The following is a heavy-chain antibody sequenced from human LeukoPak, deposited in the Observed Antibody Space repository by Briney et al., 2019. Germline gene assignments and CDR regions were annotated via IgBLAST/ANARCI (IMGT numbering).Heavy chain of an antibody. CDR1: GGSISSSSYY. D-gene: IGHD3-22*01. CDR2: IYYSGST. V-gene: IGHV4-39*01. Sequence: SETLSLTCTVSGGSISSSSYYWGWIRQPPGKGLEWIGSIYYSGSTYYNPSLKSRVTISVDTSKNQFSLKLSSVTAADTAVYYCAITTYYYDSSGSRQFDYWGQGTLVTVSS. CDR3: AITTYYYDSSGSRQFDY. J-gene: IGHJ4*02.